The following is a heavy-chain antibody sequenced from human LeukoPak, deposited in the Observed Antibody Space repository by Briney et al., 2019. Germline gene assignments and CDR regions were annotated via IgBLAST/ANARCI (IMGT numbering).Heavy chain of an antibody. J-gene: IGHJ4*02. CDR3: ARVRSWNCSSTSCYPY. CDR1: GFTFSSYS. D-gene: IGHD2-2*01. Sequence: GGSLRLSCAASGFTFSSYSMNWVRQAPGKGLEWVSSISSSSSYIYYADSVKGRFTISRDNAKNSLYLQMSSPRAEDTAVYYCARVRSWNCSSTSCYPYWGQGTLVTVSS. V-gene: IGHV3-21*01. CDR2: ISSSSSYI.